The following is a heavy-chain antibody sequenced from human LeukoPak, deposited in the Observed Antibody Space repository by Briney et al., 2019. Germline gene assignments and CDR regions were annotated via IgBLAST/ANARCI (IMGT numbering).Heavy chain of an antibody. D-gene: IGHD1-26*01. CDR3: ARDSGSYFSRDAFDI. V-gene: IGHV4-34*01. J-gene: IGHJ3*02. Sequence: SETLSLTCAVYGGSFSGYYWSWIRQPPGKGLEWIGEINHSGSTNYNPSLKSRVTMSVDTSKNQFSLKLSSVTAADTAVYYCARDSGSYFSRDAFDIWGQGTMVTVSS. CDR2: INHSGST. CDR1: GGSFSGYY.